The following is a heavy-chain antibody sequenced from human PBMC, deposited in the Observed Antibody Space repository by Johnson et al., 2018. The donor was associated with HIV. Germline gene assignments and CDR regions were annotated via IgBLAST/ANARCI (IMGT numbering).Heavy chain of an antibody. Sequence: VQLVESGGGVVQPGGSLRLSCAASGFTFSSYGMHWVRQAPGKGLEWVANINQDGSEMYYVDSVKGRFTISRDNANNSLYVQMNSLRAEDTAVYYCASYSSSDAFDIWGQGTMVTVSS. CDR2: INQDGSEM. CDR1: GFTFSSYG. CDR3: ASYSSSDAFDI. D-gene: IGHD6-6*01. V-gene: IGHV3-7*03. J-gene: IGHJ3*02.